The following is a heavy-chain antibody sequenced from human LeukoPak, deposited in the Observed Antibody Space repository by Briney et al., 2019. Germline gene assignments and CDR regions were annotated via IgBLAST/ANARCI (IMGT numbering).Heavy chain of an antibody. V-gene: IGHV4-59*12. J-gene: IGHJ3*02. CDR2: IYYSGST. CDR1: GCSISSYY. D-gene: IGHD3-10*01. CDR3: AKSNGYGLIDI. Sequence: KPSETLSLTCTVSGCSISSYYWSWIRQPPGKGLEGIGYIYYSGSTNYNPSLKSRITIPLDTPRNQFSLKLNSVTAADTAVYYCAKSNGYGLIDIWGQGTMVTVSS.